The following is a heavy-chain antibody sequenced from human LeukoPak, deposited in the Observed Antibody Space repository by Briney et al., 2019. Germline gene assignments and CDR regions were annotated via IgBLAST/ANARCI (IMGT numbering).Heavy chain of an antibody. CDR1: GFTFSSYS. CDR2: ISSSSSYI. Sequence: PGGSLRLSCAASGFTFSSYSMNWVRQAPGKGLEWVSSISSSSSYIYYADSVKGRFTISRDNAKNSLYLQMNSLRAEDTAVYYCAREVSRFSEWLPSGSYGMDVWGQGTTVTVSS. D-gene: IGHD3-3*01. V-gene: IGHV3-21*01. J-gene: IGHJ6*02. CDR3: AREVSRFSEWLPSGSYGMDV.